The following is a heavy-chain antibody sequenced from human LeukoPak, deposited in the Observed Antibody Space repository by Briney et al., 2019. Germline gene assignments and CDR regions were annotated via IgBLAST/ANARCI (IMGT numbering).Heavy chain of an antibody. CDR3: AREDTIAAFDY. Sequence: GGSLRLSCAASGFTFSSYEMSWVRQAPGKGLEWVSYISSSGSTIYYADSVKGRFTISRDNAKNSLYLQMNSLRAEDTAVYYCAREDTIAAFDYWGQGTLVTVSS. J-gene: IGHJ4*02. D-gene: IGHD6-13*01. V-gene: IGHV3-48*03. CDR2: ISSSGSTI. CDR1: GFTFSSYE.